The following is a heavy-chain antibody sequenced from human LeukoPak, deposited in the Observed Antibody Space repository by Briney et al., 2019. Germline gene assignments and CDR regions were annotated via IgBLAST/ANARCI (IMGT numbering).Heavy chain of an antibody. V-gene: IGHV1-69*13. CDR1: GGTXSSYA. CDR3: ARLNPPYYYDSSGYPRPPDY. D-gene: IGHD3-22*01. CDR2: IIPIFGTA. J-gene: IGHJ4*02. Sequence: ASVKVSCKASGGTXSSYAISWVRQAPGQGLEWMGGIIPIFGTANYAQKFQGRVTITADESTSTAYMELSSLRSEDTAVYYCARLNPPYYYDSSGYPRPPDYWGQGTLVTVSS.